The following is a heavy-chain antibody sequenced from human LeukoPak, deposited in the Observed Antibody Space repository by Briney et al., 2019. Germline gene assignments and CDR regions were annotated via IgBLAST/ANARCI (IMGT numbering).Heavy chain of an antibody. CDR3: ASLVSLYYFDY. J-gene: IGHJ4*02. CDR1: GVPINSYY. CDR2: IFHSGNT. Sequence: SETLSLTCNVSGVPINSYYWSWIRQPPGKGLEWIGYIFHSGNTNYNPSLKSRVTISVDTSKSHFSLKLTSVTAADTAVYYCASLVSLYYFDYWGQGALVTVSS. V-gene: IGHV4-59*01. D-gene: IGHD3-10*01.